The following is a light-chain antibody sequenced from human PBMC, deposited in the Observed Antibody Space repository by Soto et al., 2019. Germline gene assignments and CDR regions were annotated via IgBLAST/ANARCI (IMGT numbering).Light chain of an antibody. V-gene: IGKV3-15*01. CDR3: QQYNNWRT. Sequence: EIVMTQSPATLSVSPGGRATLSCRASQSLSDNLAWYQQKPGQAPRLLIYGASTRATGIPARFSGSGSGTEFTLTISSLQSEDFAVYYCQQYNNWRTFGQGTKVDIK. CDR1: QSLSDN. CDR2: GAS. J-gene: IGKJ1*01.